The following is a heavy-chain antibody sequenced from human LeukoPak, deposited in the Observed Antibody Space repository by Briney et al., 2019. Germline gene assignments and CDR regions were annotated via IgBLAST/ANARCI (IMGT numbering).Heavy chain of an antibody. D-gene: IGHD3-22*01. Sequence: GGSLRLSCVVSGFTFSTYWMHWVRQAPGKGLVWVSRINNDGEKTTYADSVKGRFTISRDNSKNTLYLQMNSLRAEDTAVYYCARDFNYYDSSGYGQYFQHWGQGTLVTVSS. CDR3: ARDFNYYDSSGYGQYFQH. V-gene: IGHV3-74*01. CDR2: INNDGEKT. CDR1: GFTFSTYW. J-gene: IGHJ1*01.